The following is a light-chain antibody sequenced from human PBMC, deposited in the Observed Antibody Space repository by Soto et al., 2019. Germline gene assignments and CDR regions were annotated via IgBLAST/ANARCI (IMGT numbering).Light chain of an antibody. Sequence: ELVLTQSPGTLSLSPGERATLSCRASQSFSNNYLAWYQQKPGQAPRLLIYGASSRATGIPDRFSGSGSGTDFTLTISSLQSEDFAVYYCQQYNNWPLTFGGGTKVDIK. J-gene: IGKJ4*01. CDR2: GAS. CDR1: QSFSNNY. V-gene: IGKV3-20*01. CDR3: QQYNNWPLT.